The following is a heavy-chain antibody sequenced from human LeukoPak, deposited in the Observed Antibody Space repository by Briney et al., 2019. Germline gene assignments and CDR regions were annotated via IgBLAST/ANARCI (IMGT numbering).Heavy chain of an antibody. V-gene: IGHV3-30*02. J-gene: IGHJ4*02. D-gene: IGHD1-26*01. CDR1: GFTFSSYG. CDR2: IRYDGSNK. Sequence: GGSLRLSCAASGFTFSSYGMHWVRQAPGKGLEWVAFIRYDGSNKYYADSVKGRFTISRDNSKNALYLQMNSLRAEDTAVYYCAKLYSGSYYFGYWGQGTLVAVSS. CDR3: AKLYSGSYYFGY.